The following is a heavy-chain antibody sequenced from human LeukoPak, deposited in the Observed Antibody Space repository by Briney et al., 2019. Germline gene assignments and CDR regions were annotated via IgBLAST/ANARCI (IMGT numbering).Heavy chain of an antibody. V-gene: IGHV1-24*01. D-gene: IGHD2-2*01. Sequence: ASVKVSCKVSGYTLTELSMHWVRQAPGKGLEWMGGFNREDGETIYAQKFQGRVTMTEDTSTDTAYMEMSSLRAEDTAVYYCATDIRLVPPGDKHFDYWGQGTLVTVSS. CDR3: ATDIRLVPPGDKHFDY. CDR1: GYTLTELS. CDR2: FNREDGET. J-gene: IGHJ4*02.